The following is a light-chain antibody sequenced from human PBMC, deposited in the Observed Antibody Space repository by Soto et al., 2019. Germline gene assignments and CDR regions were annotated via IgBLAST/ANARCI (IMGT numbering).Light chain of an antibody. CDR3: QQRSNWPPVT. J-gene: IGKJ4*01. Sequence: VLTQPPGTLSLTPGESATISCRASQTVRNNYLAWYQQKLGQAPRLLIYDASRRATGIPDRFSGGGSGTDFTLTISSLEPEDFGVYYCQQRSNWPPVTFGGGTKVDI. CDR2: DAS. CDR1: QTVRNNY. V-gene: IGKV3D-20*02.